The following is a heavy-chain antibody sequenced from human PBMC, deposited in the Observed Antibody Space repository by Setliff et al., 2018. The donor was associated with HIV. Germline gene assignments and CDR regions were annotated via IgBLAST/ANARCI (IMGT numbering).Heavy chain of an antibody. CDR3: ATHVSWYSSSWSYYFDY. J-gene: IGHJ4*02. CDR2: IYTSGST. Sequence: SETLSLTCTVSGGSISSYYWSWIRQPPGKGLEWIGYIYTSGSTNYNPPLKSRVTISVDTSKNQFSLKLSSVTAADTAVYYCATHVSWYSSSWSYYFDYWGQGTLVTVSS. V-gene: IGHV4-4*09. D-gene: IGHD6-13*01. CDR1: GGSISSYY.